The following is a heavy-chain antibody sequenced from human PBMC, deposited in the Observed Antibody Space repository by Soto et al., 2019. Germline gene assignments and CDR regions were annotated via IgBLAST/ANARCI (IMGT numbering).Heavy chain of an antibody. J-gene: IGHJ6*02. CDR3: TTETTIVREVITTYYYYYGLDV. V-gene: IGHV3-15*01. Sequence: GGSLRLSCAVSGFTFSNAWMSWVRQTPGKGLEWVARIKTKTDGGTTDYAAPVKGRFTISRDDSKNTLYLQMDSLKTEDTAVYYCTTETTIVREVITTYYYYYGLDVWGQGTTVTVSS. D-gene: IGHD3-10*01. CDR2: IKTKTDGGTT. CDR1: GFTFSNAW.